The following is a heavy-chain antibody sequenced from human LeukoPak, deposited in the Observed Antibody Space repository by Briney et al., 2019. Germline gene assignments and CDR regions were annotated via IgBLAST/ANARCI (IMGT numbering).Heavy chain of an antibody. CDR3: ARTRSGYEDY. CDR1: GGSISSGGYY. D-gene: IGHD5-12*01. Sequence: SETLSLTCTVSGGSISSGGYYWSWIRQPPGKGLEWIGYIYHSGSTYYNPSLKSRVTISVDTSKNQFSLKLSSVTAADTAVYYCARTRSGYEDYWGQGTLVTVSS. J-gene: IGHJ4*02. V-gene: IGHV4-30-2*01. CDR2: IYHSGST.